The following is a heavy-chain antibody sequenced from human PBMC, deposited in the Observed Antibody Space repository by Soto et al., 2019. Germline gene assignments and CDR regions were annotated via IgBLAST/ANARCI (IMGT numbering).Heavy chain of an antibody. Sequence: EEQLVESGGDFVQPGGSLSLSCAASGFTVSNNYMSWVRQAPGKGLEWVSLIYSGGSTYYADSVKGRFTISRDSSKNTLYLQMNSLRAEDTAMYYCAAYSHKGYWGQGTLVTVSS. V-gene: IGHV3-66*01. CDR1: GFTVSNNY. CDR3: AAYSHKGY. D-gene: IGHD3-16*01. J-gene: IGHJ4*02. CDR2: IYSGGST.